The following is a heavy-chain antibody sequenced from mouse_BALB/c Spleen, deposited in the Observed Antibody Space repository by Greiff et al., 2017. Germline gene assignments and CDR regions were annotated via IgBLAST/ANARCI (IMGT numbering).Heavy chain of an antibody. J-gene: IGHJ4*01. CDR2: ISSGGSYT. CDR3: ARVDYDAMDY. Sequence: DVKLVESGGDLVKPGGSLKLSCAASGFTFSSYGMSWVRQTPDKRLEWVATISSGGSYTYYPDSVKGRFTISRDNAKNTLYLQMSSLKSEETAMYYCARVDYDAMDYWGQGTSVTVSS. CDR1: GFTFSSYG. V-gene: IGHV5-6*02.